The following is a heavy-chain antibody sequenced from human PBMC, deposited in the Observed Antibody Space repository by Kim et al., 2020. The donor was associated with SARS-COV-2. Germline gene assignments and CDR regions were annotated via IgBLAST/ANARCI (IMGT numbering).Heavy chain of an antibody. D-gene: IGHD2-8*01. V-gene: IGHV4-34*01. CDR3: ARAVWDV. J-gene: IGHJ6*02. CDR2: HSGST. Sequence: HSGSTNYNPSLKSRVTISVHTSMNQFSLKLSSVPAADTAVYYCARAVWDVWGQGTTVTASS.